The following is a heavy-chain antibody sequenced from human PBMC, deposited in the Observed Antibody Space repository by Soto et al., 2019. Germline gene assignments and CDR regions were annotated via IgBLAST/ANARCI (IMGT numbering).Heavy chain of an antibody. Sequence: QVQLVQSGAEVKKPGASVKVSCKASGYIFTSSDINWVRQVTGQGLEWMGWMNPYSGNTAYAQKFQGRSTMTRTTSISTAYMELSGLTSEDTAVYYCARMGVVPPRHYGGMDVWGQETTVTVSS. CDR2: MNPYSGNT. J-gene: IGHJ6*02. V-gene: IGHV1-8*01. D-gene: IGHD2-2*01. CDR3: ARMGVVPPRHYGGMDV. CDR1: GYIFTSSD.